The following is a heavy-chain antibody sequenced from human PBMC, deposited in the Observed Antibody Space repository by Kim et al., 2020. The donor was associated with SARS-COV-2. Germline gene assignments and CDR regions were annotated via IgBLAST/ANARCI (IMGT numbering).Heavy chain of an antibody. CDR2: INHSGST. D-gene: IGHD2-2*01. Sequence: SETLSLTCAVYGGSFSGYYWSWIRQPPGKGLEWIGEINHSGSTNYNPSLKSRVTISVDTSKNQFSLKLSSVTAADTAVYYCARVLRGRYCSSTSCYGPSYIYYYYYGMDVWGQGTTVTVSS. CDR3: ARVLRGRYCSSTSCYGPSYIYYYYYGMDV. J-gene: IGHJ6*02. CDR1: GGSFSGYY. V-gene: IGHV4-34*01.